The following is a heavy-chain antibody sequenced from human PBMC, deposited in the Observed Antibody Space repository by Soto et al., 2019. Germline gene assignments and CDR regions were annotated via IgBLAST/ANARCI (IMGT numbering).Heavy chain of an antibody. J-gene: IGHJ3*02. V-gene: IGHV3-21*05. CDR1: GFTFSSYS. Sequence: EVQLVESGGGLVQPGGSLRLSCAASGFTFSSYSMNWVRQAPGKGLEWVSYISSSSSYIYYADSVKGRFTISRDNAKNSLYLQMNSLRAEDTAVYYCASLPTNYYDSSGYAFDIWGQGTMVTVSS. D-gene: IGHD3-22*01. CDR2: ISSSSSYI. CDR3: ASLPTNYYDSSGYAFDI.